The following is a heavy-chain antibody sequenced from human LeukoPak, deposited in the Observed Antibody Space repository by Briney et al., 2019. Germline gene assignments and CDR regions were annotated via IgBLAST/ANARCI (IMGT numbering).Heavy chain of an antibody. D-gene: IGHD3-22*01. CDR3: ARNFYFDSSGYYHY. CDR2: INPNSGGT. J-gene: IGHJ4*02. CDR1: GYTFTGYY. V-gene: IGHV1-2*02. Sequence: PGGSLRLSCAASGYTFTGYYMHWVRQAPGQGLEWMGWINPNSGGTNYAQKFQGRVTMTRDTSISTAYMELSRLRSDDTAVYYCARNFYFDSSGYYHYWGQGTLVTVSS.